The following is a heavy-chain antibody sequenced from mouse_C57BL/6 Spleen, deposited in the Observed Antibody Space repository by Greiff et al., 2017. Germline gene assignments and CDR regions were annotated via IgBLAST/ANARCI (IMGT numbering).Heavy chain of an antibody. CDR3: AREGYDGSSYRFAY. V-gene: IGHV1-81*01. CDR1: GYTFTSYG. CDR2: LYPRSGNT. J-gene: IGHJ3*01. Sequence: VQLQQSGAELARPGASVKLSCKASGYTFTSYGISWVKQRTGQGLEWIGELYPRSGNTYYNEKFKGKATLTADKSSSTAYMELRSLPSEDSAVYFGAREGYDGSSYRFAYWGQGTLVTVSA. D-gene: IGHD1-1*01.